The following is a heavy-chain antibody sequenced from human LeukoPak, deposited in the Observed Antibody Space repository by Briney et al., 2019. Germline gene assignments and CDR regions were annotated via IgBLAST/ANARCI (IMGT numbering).Heavy chain of an antibody. Sequence: PGGSLRLSCEASGFSFSDYGMHWVRQAPGKGLEWVAFIRYNGDNKYYADSVKGRFTVSRDNSQSTLYLQMNSLRVGDTAVYYCAKRVVIRSTDYFYYYIHVWGKGTTVTVSS. CDR2: IRYNGDNK. D-gene: IGHD3-3*01. CDR1: GFSFSDYG. J-gene: IGHJ6*03. CDR3: AKRVVIRSTDYFYYYIHV. V-gene: IGHV3-30*02.